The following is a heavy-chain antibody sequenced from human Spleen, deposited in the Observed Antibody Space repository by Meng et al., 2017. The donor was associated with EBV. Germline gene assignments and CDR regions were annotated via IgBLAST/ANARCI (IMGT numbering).Heavy chain of an antibody. CDR3: AVGDLYDYIWGSYRRQNWFDP. Sequence: HPQLQEWGPGRVKPSEPLSLPFTVSGGSISRSSDYWGWIRQPPGKGLEWIGSIYYSGSTYYNPSLKSRVTISVDTSKNQFSLKLSSVTAADTAVYYCAVGDLYDYIWGSYRRQNWFDPWGQGTLVTVSS. CDR1: GGSISRSSDY. V-gene: IGHV4-39*01. CDR2: IYYSGST. J-gene: IGHJ5*02. D-gene: IGHD3-16*02.